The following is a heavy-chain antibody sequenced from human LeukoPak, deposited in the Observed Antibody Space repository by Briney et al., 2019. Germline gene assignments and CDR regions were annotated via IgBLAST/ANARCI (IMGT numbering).Heavy chain of an antibody. V-gene: IGHV4-39*07. D-gene: IGHD6-6*01. CDR1: GGSISSGSYY. Sequence: SQTLSLTCTVSGGSISSGSYYWSWIRQPPGKGLEWIGEINHSGSTNYNPSLKSRVTISVDTSKNQFSLKLSSVTAADTAVYYCARGAAARRGGNFDYWGQGTLVTVSS. J-gene: IGHJ4*02. CDR2: INHSGST. CDR3: ARGAAARRGGNFDY.